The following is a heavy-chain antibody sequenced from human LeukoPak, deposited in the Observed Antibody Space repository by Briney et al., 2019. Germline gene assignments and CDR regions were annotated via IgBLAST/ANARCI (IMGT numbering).Heavy chain of an antibody. CDR1: GFTVSSNY. V-gene: IGHV3-53*01. CDR2: IYGGGGT. J-gene: IGHJ4*02. Sequence: GGSLRLSCAASGFTVSSNYMSWVRQAPGKGLEWVSVIYGGGGTYYADSAKGRFTISRDNSKNTLYLQMNSLRAEDTAVYYCARVQWLSFDYWGQGTLVTVSS. CDR3: ARVQWLSFDY. D-gene: IGHD3-22*01.